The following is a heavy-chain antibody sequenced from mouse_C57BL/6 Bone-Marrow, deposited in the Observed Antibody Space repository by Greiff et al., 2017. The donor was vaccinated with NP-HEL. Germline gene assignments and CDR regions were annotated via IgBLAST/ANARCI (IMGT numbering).Heavy chain of an antibody. Sequence: EVQLHQSGPELVKPGASVKISCKASGYTFTDYYMNWVKQSHGKSLAWIGDINPNNGGTSYNQKFKGKATLTVDKSSSTAYMELRSLTSEDSAVYYCARPYAMDYWGQGTSVTVSS. V-gene: IGHV1-26*01. CDR3: ARPYAMDY. CDR1: GYTFTDYY. J-gene: IGHJ4*01. CDR2: INPNNGGT.